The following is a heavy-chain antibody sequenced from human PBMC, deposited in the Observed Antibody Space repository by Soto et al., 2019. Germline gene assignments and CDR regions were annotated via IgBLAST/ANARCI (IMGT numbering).Heavy chain of an antibody. CDR1: AASISSGAYY. CDR3: AVGSGTNYSVATGLEF. J-gene: IGHJ4*02. Sequence: VPLQQSGPGLVKPSQTLSLTCTVSAASISSGAYYWIWIRQQPGKGLEWGGYIYYTGNTYYNPSLKSRISISIDTSKNQLSLRLTSVTAADTAVYYCAVGSGTNYSVATGLEFWGQGPLVAVAP. D-gene: IGHD3-10*01. V-gene: IGHV4-31*03. CDR2: IYYTGNT.